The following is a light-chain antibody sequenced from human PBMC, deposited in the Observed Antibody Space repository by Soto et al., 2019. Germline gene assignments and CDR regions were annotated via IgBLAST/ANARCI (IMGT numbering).Light chain of an antibody. CDR3: QQRSNWPHT. CDR2: DAS. J-gene: IGKJ2*01. Sequence: EIVLTQSPATLSLSPGERATLSCRASQSVSSYLAWYQQKRGQAPRLLIYDASNRATGIPARFSGSGSGTDVTLTISSLEPEDFAVYYCQQRSNWPHTFGQGTKLEIK. V-gene: IGKV3-11*01. CDR1: QSVSSY.